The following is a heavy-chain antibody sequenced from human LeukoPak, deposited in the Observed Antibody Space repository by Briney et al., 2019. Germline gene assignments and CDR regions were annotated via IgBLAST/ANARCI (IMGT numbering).Heavy chain of an antibody. J-gene: IGHJ4*02. V-gene: IGHV1-24*01. CDR2: FDPEDGET. D-gene: IGHD3-9*01. Sequence: ASVKVSCKVSVYTLTELSMHWVRQAPGKGLEWMGGFDPEDGETIYAQKFQGRVTMTEDTSTDTAYMELSSLRSEDTAVYYCATAGDILTGYYFDYWGQGTLVTVSS. CDR1: VYTLTELS. CDR3: ATAGDILTGYYFDY.